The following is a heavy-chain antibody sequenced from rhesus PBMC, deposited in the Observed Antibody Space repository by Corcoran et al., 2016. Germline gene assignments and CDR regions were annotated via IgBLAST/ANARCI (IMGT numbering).Heavy chain of an antibody. J-gene: IGHJ5-1*01. V-gene: IGHV4-165*01. CDR1: GDSLTSYY. CDR3: ARDLRFDV. CDR2: IDGSSGSH. Sequence: QVQLQESGPGLVKPSETLSLTCAVSGDSLTSYYWSWIRQSPGKGLAWIGYIDGSSGSHSPRPSPKTRVTLSTDASKNQFSLTLNSVTAADAAVYYCARDLRFDVWGPGVLVTVSS.